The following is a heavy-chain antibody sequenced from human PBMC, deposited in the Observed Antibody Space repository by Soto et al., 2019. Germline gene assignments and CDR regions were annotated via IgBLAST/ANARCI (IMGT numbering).Heavy chain of an antibody. J-gene: IGHJ6*03. D-gene: IGHD6-13*01. CDR3: AREISYSSSWTRMKEYYYYYMDV. Sequence: VQLVESGGGVVQPGRSLRLSCAASGFTFSSYGMHWVRQAPGKGLEWVAVIWYDGSNKYYADSVKGRFTISRDNSKNTMYLQMNILRAEDTAVYYCAREISYSSSWTRMKEYYYYYMDVWGKGTTVTVSS. CDR1: GFTFSSYG. V-gene: IGHV3-33*01. CDR2: IWYDGSNK.